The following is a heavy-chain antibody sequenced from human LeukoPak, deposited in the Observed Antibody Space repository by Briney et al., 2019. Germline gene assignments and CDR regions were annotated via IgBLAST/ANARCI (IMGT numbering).Heavy chain of an antibody. CDR2: IYYSGST. V-gene: IGHV4-59*08. CDR3: ARQRGGPNSDFDY. Sequence: SETLSLTCTVSGGSISSYYWSWIRQPPGKGLEWIGYIYYSGSTNYNPSLKSRVTISVDTSKNQFSLKLSAVTAADTAVYYCARQRGGPNSDFDYWGQGTLVTVSS. D-gene: IGHD4/OR15-4a*01. CDR1: GGSISSYY. J-gene: IGHJ4*02.